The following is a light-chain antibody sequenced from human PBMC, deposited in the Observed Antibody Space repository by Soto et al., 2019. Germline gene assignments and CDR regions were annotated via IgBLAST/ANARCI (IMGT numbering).Light chain of an antibody. J-gene: IGLJ3*02. CDR2: DVS. CDR1: SRDVGGYNY. Sequence: QSALTQPASASGSPGQSITISCTGTSRDVGGYNYVSWYQQHPGKAPNLMIYDVSNRPSGVSSRFSGSRSGNTASLTISGLQAEDEADYYCSSYTGGSSWVFGGGTKLTVL. CDR3: SSYTGGSSWV. V-gene: IGLV2-14*03.